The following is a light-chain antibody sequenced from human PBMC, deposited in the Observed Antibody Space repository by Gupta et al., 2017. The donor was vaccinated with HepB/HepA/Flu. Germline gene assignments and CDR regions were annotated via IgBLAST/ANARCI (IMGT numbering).Light chain of an antibody. CDR1: NIGSKS. V-gene: IGLV3-21*02. J-gene: IGLJ2*01. Sequence: SYVLTQPPSVSVAPGETASVTCGGNNIGSKSEHLYQQTPGQAPVLVVYDDSDRPSGIPDRFSGSNSGNTATLTISRVEGGDEADYYCQVWDSSSDHRVFGGGTRLTVL. CDR2: DDS. CDR3: QVWDSSSDHRV.